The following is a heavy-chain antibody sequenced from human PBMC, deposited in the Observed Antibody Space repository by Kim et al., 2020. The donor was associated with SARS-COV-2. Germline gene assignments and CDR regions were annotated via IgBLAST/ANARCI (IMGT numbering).Heavy chain of an antibody. CDR2: LYYSGST. CDR3: ARQTKGGYDFGGFAY. J-gene: IGHJ4*02. V-gene: IGHV4-59*08. D-gene: IGHD5-12*01. Sequence: SETLSLTCTVSGGSISSYYWSWIRQPPGKGLEWIGYLYYSGSTKYNPSLKSRVTISVDTSKNQLSLNLSSVTAADTAVYYCARQTKGGYDFGGFAYWGQGTLVTVSS. CDR1: GGSISSYY.